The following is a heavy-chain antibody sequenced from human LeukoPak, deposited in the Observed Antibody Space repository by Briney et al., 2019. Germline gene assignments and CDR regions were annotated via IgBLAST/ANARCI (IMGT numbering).Heavy chain of an antibody. CDR1: GYTFLDYD. V-gene: IGHV1-18*01. J-gene: IGHJ4*02. D-gene: IGHD3-10*01. CDR3: ARVGEKVRGVMFYYFDY. Sequence: ASVKVSFKASGYTFLDYDIMWVRQAPGQGLEWVGWINTHNGNTNNAQKLQGRVTMTTDTYTRTAYMELRSLRSDDTAVYYCARVGEKVRGVMFYYFDYWGQGTLLTVSS. CDR2: INTHNGNT.